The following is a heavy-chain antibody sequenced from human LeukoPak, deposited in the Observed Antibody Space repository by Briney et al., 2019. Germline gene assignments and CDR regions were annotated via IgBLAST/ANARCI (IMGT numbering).Heavy chain of an antibody. D-gene: IGHD3-3*01. CDR2: IKQDGSEK. J-gene: IGHJ5*02. Sequence: GSLRLSCAASGFTFSSYWMSWVRQAPGKGLEWVANIKQDGSEKYYVDSVKGRFTISRDNAKNSLYLQMNSLRAEDTAVYYCATENAYYDFWSGYYRNLNWFDPWGQGTLVTVSS. CDR3: ATENAYYDFWSGYYRNLNWFDP. V-gene: IGHV3-7*01. CDR1: GFTFSSYW.